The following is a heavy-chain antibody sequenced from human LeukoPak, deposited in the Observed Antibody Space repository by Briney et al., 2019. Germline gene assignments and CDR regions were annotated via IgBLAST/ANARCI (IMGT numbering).Heavy chain of an antibody. V-gene: IGHV4-59*01. Sequence: SETLSLTCTVSGGSISNDYWSWIRQPPGKGLEWIGYIYYGGRTNYNPSLKSRVTISADTSRNQFSLKLNSVTAADTAVYYCARDPAGYGGNNWFDPWGQGTLVTVSS. CDR3: ARDPAGYGGNNWFDP. D-gene: IGHD4-23*01. CDR1: GGSISNDY. J-gene: IGHJ5*02. CDR2: IYYGGRT.